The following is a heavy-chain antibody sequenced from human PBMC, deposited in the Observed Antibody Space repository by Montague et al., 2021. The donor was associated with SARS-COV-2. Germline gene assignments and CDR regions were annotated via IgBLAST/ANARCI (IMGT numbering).Heavy chain of an antibody. J-gene: IGHJ2*01. CDR1: GFAFNNFA. CDR3: AKQPGAGAVVYWYFDL. CDR2: IFGSGAGT. Sequence: SLRLSCAASGFAFNNFAMTWVRQPPGKGLEWVSSIFGSGAGTYYADSVKGRFTISRDNSRNTVYLQMNSLRSEDTAKYYCAKQPGAGAVVYWYFDLWGRGTLVTVSS. V-gene: IGHV3-23*01. D-gene: IGHD6-19*01.